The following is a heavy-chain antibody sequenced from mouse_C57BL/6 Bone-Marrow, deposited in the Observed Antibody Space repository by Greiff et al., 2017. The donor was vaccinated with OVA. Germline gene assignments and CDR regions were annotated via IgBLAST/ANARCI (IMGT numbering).Heavy chain of an antibody. J-gene: IGHJ4*01. CDR2: INPSTGGT. V-gene: IGHV1-42*01. CDR1: GYSFTGYY. CDR3: ARDLYNSVYCCAMWY. D-gene: IGHD1-3*01. Sequence: DVQLQQSGPELVKPGASVKISCKASGYSFTGYYMNWVKQSPEKSLEWIGEINPSTGGTNYNQKFKGKATLTADKSSSTAYMQLNSLTSEDTAVYYCARDLYNSVYCCAMWYCGQGTAVTVSA.